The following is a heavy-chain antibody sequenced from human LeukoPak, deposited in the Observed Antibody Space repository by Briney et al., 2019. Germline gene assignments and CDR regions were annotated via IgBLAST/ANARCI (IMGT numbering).Heavy chain of an antibody. D-gene: IGHD1-26*01. CDR2: INGDGRNI. J-gene: IGHJ4*02. CDR3: ASASLSGSLLPRDY. Sequence: GGSLRLSCVASGFTFSSYWMHWVRQDPRKGLVWVSRINGDGRNINYADSVRGRFTISRDNAKNSLYLQMNSLRAEDTAVYYCASASLSGSLLPRDYWGQGTLVTVSS. CDR1: GFTFSSYW. V-gene: IGHV3-74*01.